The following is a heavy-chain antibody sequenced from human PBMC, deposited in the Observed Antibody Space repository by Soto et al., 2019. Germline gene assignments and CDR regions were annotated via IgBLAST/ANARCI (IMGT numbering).Heavy chain of an antibody. CDR1: GYTFTSYG. D-gene: IGHD3-9*01. J-gene: IGHJ3*02. Sequence: ASVKVSCKASGYTFTSYGISWVRQAPGQGLEWMGWISAYNGNTNYAQKLQGRVTMTTDTSTSTAYMELRSLRSDDTAVYYCARDRDDILTGYYPDAFDIWGPGTMVTVS. CDR3: ARDRDDILTGYYPDAFDI. V-gene: IGHV1-18*01. CDR2: ISAYNGNT.